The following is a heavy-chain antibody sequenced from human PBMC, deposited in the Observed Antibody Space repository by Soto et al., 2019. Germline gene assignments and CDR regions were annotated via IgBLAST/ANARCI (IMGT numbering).Heavy chain of an antibody. Sequence: PGESLKISCKGSGYSFTSYWISWVRQMPGKGLEWMGKIDPSDSYTNYSPSFQGHVTISADKSTSTVYMELSSLRSEDTAVYYCARDPYVAATPYYYHYMDVWGKGTTVTVSS. D-gene: IGHD2-15*01. CDR1: GYSFTSYW. CDR3: ARDPYVAATPYYYHYMDV. V-gene: IGHV5-10-1*01. CDR2: IDPSDSYT. J-gene: IGHJ6*03.